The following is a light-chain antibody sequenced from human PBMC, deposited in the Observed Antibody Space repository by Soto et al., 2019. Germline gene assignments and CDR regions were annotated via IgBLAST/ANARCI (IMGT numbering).Light chain of an antibody. Sequence: EIVFTQPPATLFFSPGERATLSFRPSQSISFYLTWYQHKPGQATRLLIYDASNRATGIPARFSGSGSGTDFTLTISRLEPEDFAVYYCQQYNNWPTWTFGQGTKVAI. V-gene: IGKV3-11*01. J-gene: IGKJ1*01. CDR1: QSISFY. CDR3: QQYNNWPTWT. CDR2: DAS.